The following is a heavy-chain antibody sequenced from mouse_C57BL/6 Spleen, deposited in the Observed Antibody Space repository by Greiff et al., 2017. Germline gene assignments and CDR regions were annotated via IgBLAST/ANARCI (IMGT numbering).Heavy chain of an antibody. D-gene: IGHD2-4*01. CDR3: ARDDYGPFDV. CDR2: IYPGSGST. J-gene: IGHJ1*03. Sequence: QVQLQQPGAELVKPGASVKMSCKASGYTFTSYWITWLKQRPGQGLVWIGDIYPGSGSTNYNEKFKSKATLTVDTSSSTAYMQLSSLTSEDSAVYYCARDDYGPFDVWGTGTTVTVSS. CDR1: GYTFTSYW. V-gene: IGHV1-55*01.